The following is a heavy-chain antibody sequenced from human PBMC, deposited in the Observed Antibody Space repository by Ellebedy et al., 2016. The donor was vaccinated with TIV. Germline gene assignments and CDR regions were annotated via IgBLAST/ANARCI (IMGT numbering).Heavy chain of an antibody. D-gene: IGHD5/OR15-5a*01. CDR1: GFTFSSSW. V-gene: IGHV3-7*01. CDR3: ARDGSGYSVS. J-gene: IGHJ5*02. Sequence: PGGSLRLSCAASGFTFSSSWMSWLRQAPGKGLEWVANTNQAGTETHSVDSVKGRFTVSRDNAKSSLFLQMNSLGVEDTAVYYCARDGSGYSVSWGKGTLVTVSS. CDR2: TNQAGTET.